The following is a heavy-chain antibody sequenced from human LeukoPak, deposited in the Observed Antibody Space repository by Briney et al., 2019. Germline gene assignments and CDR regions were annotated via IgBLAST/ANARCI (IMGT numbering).Heavy chain of an antibody. CDR2: ISSSSITI. D-gene: IGHD2-15*01. CDR3: ARDRGGSYSAIDY. V-gene: IGHV3-48*04. CDR1: GFTFSSYS. Sequence: GGSLRLSCAASGFTFSSYSLNWVRQAPGKGLEWVSFISSSSITIYYADSVKGRFTISRDNAEKSLYLQMNGLRAEDTAVYYCARDRGGSYSAIDYWGQGTLVTVSS. J-gene: IGHJ4*02.